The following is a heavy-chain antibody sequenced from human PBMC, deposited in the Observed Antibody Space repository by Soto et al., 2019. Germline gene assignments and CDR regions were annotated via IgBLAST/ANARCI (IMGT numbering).Heavy chain of an antibody. J-gene: IGHJ6*01. V-gene: IGHV3-48*02. D-gene: IGHD3-10*01. CDR1: GFTFSLYS. CDR2: ISRSSSGI. Sequence: EVQLVESGGGLVQPGGSLRLSCAASGFTFSLYSMSWVRQAPGKGLEWVSYISRSSSGIHYADSVKGRFTISRDDGTNSVHLQMNSLRDGDTAVYYCARAVTWGLDVWGQGTTVSISS. CDR3: ARAVTWGLDV.